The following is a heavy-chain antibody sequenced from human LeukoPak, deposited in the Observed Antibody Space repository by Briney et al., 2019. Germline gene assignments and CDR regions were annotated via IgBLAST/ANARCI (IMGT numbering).Heavy chain of an antibody. Sequence: GGSLRLSCAASGFTFSSYEMNWVRQAPGKGLEWVSYISSSGSTIYYADSVKGRFTISRDNAKNSPYLQMNSLRAEDTAVYYCARDNYGDFFDYWGQGTLVTVSS. D-gene: IGHD4-17*01. CDR3: ARDNYGDFFDY. J-gene: IGHJ4*02. V-gene: IGHV3-48*03. CDR1: GFTFSSYE. CDR2: ISSSGSTI.